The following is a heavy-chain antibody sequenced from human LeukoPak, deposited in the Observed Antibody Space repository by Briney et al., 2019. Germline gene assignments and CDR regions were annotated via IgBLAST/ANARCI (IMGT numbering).Heavy chain of an antibody. CDR2: ISSTTSYI. V-gene: IGHV3-21*01. CDR3: ARDSPSENYSNY. J-gene: IGHJ4*02. D-gene: IGHD1-7*01. Sequence: GGSLRLSCAASGFTFSSYSMNWVRQAPGKGLEWLSSISSTTSYIYYPDSVKGRFTISRDNAKNSLYLQMNSLRAEDTAVYYCARDSPSENYSNYWGQGTLVTASS. CDR1: GFTFSSYS.